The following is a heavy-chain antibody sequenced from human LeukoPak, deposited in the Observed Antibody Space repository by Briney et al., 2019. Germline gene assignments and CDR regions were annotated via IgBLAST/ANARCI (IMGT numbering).Heavy chain of an antibody. CDR1: GYTFTSYG. CDR3: ANSLPGTGTLLW. CDR2: ISAYNGNT. D-gene: IGHD1-1*01. J-gene: IGHJ4*02. V-gene: IGHV1-18*01. Sequence: ASVKVSCKASGYTFTSYGISWVRQAPGQGLEWMGWISAYNGNTNYAQKLQGRVTMTEDTSTDTAYMELSSLRSEDTAVYYCANSLPGTGTLLWWGQGTLVTVSS.